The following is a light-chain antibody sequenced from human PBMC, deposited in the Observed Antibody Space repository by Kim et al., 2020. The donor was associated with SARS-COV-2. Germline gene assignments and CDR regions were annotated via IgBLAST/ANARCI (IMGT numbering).Light chain of an antibody. V-gene: IGKV1-5*01. Sequence: ASVGDRGTITLRASQSISSCLAWFLQKPCKAPKLLIYDASILNSGIPSRFSGSGSGTEFFLTIISLHPDYFASYFCQQYFSYSPDTFGHGTKLEI. CDR2: DAS. J-gene: IGKJ2*01. CDR1: QSISSC. CDR3: QQYFSYSPDT.